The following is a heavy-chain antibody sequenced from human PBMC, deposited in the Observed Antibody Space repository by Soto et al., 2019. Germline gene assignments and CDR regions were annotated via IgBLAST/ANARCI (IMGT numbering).Heavy chain of an antibody. D-gene: IGHD3-22*01. Sequence: SSVQVSCKASGYTFTGYYMQWVRQAPGQGLEWMGWINPNTGNTDYAQKFQGRVTMTRNTSISTAYMELSSLRSEDTAVYYCARGRDYYDSSGYLGDSWGQGTRVTVSS. CDR3: ARGRDYYDSSGYLGDS. J-gene: IGHJ5*01. V-gene: IGHV1-2*02. CDR1: GYTFTGYY. CDR2: INPNTGNT.